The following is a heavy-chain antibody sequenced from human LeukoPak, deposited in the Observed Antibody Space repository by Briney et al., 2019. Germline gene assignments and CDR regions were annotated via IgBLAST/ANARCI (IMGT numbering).Heavy chain of an antibody. CDR2: MKQDGSEK. CDR3: ARAPTYGSGSSFDY. D-gene: IGHD3-10*01. Sequence: GGSLRLSCAASGFTFSSYWMSWVRQAPGKGLEWVANMKQDGSEKYYMDSVKGRFTISRDNAKNSLYLQMNSLRAEDTAVYYCARAPTYGSGSSFDYWGQGTLVTVSS. CDR1: GFTFSSYW. J-gene: IGHJ4*02. V-gene: IGHV3-7*03.